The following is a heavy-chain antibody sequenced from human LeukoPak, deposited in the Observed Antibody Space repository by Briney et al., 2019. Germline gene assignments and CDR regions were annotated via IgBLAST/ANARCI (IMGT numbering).Heavy chain of an antibody. CDR2: INPNSGGT. V-gene: IGHV1-2*02. CDR1: GYTFTGYF. D-gene: IGHD3-22*01. CDR3: ARDERYDSSGYPFDY. J-gene: IGHJ4*02. Sequence: GASVKVSCKASGYTFTGYFMHWVRQAPGQGLEWMGWINPNSGGTNYAQKFQDRVTMTRDTSISTAYMDLSRLRSDDTAVYYCARDERYDSSGYPFDYWGQGTLVTVSS.